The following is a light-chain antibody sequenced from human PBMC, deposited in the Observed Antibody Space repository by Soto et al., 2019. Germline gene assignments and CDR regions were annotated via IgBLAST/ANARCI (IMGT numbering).Light chain of an antibody. CDR2: DAS. Sequence: EIVMPQSPSTLSVSPGEGSTLSCRASQSLSSSLAWYQQKPGQAPRLLIYDASSRATGIPDRFSGSGSGTDFSLTISRLEPEDCAVYYCQQYGNSITFGGGTKVDI. V-gene: IGKV3-20*01. CDR3: QQYGNSIT. CDR1: QSLSSS. J-gene: IGKJ4*01.